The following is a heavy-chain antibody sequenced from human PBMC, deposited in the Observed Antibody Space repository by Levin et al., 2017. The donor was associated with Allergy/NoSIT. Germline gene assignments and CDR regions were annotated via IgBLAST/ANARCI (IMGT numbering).Heavy chain of an antibody. CDR1: GFTFSSYW. D-gene: IGHD4-17*01. V-gene: IGHV3-7*01. CDR2: IKQTGSEK. Sequence: GESLKISCAASGFTFSSYWMSWVRQAPGKGLEWVANIKQTGSEKYYEDSVKGRFTISRDNAKSSLYLQMNSLRADDTAVYYCARGKTTVTPGYFDLWGQGTLVTVSS. J-gene: IGHJ4*02. CDR3: ARGKTTVTPGYFDL.